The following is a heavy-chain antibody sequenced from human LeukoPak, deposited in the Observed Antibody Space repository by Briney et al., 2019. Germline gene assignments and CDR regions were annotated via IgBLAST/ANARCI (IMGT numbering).Heavy chain of an antibody. J-gene: IGHJ3*02. CDR3: AKTSPYYDFWSGPPDAFDI. CDR1: GFTFSSYS. Sequence: GGSLRLSCAASGFTFSSYSMHWVRQAPGKGLEWVAVIWYDGSNKYYADSVKGRFTISRDNSKNTLYLQMNSLRAEDTAVYYCAKTSPYYDFWSGPPDAFDIWGQGTMVTVSS. CDR2: IWYDGSNK. D-gene: IGHD3-3*01. V-gene: IGHV3-33*06.